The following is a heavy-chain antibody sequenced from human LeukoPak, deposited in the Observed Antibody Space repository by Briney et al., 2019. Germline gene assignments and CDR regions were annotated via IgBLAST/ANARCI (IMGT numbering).Heavy chain of an antibody. Sequence: PGGSLRLSCAASGFTFSDYYMSWIRQAPGKGLEWVSYISSSSTYKNYADSVRGRFTISRDNAKNSLYLQMNSLRAEDTAVYFCARSPHYYASGSPPLYYFDCWGQGTLVTVSS. J-gene: IGHJ4*02. CDR3: ARSPHYYASGSPPLYYFDC. D-gene: IGHD3-10*01. V-gene: IGHV3-11*03. CDR2: ISSSSTYK. CDR1: GFTFSDYY.